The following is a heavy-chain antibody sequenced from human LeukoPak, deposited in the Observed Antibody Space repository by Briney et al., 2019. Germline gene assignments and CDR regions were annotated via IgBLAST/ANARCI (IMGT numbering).Heavy chain of an antibody. CDR3: ARGSPVGYDPFDY. J-gene: IGHJ4*02. Sequence: GGSLRLSCAASGFTFNTYWMHWVRQGPGKELVWVSRIASDGSATSYADSVKGRFTISRDNAKNTLFLQMNSLRADDTAVYYCARGSPVGYDPFDYWGQGTLVTVSS. V-gene: IGHV3-74*01. CDR2: IASDGSAT. CDR1: GFTFNTYW. D-gene: IGHD2-2*01.